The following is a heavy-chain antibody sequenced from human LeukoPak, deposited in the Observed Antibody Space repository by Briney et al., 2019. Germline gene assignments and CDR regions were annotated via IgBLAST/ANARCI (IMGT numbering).Heavy chain of an antibody. CDR2: ISWNSGSI. D-gene: IGHD6-6*01. V-gene: IGHV3-9*01. CDR3: AKDSVRGYSSSSGPLDY. CDR1: GFTMSTSW. Sequence: GGSLRLSCAAPGFTMSTSWMSWVRQAPGKGLEWVSGISWNSGSIGYADSVKGRFTISRDNAKNSLYLQMNSLRAEDTALYYCAKDSVRGYSSSSGPLDYWGQGTLVTVSS. J-gene: IGHJ4*02.